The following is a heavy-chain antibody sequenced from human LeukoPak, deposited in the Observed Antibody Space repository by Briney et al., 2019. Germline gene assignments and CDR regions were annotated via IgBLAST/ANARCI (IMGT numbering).Heavy chain of an antibody. CDR1: GFTFSDYY. D-gene: IGHD6-19*01. V-gene: IGHV3-11*05. Sequence: GGSLRLSCAASGFTFSDYYMSWIRQAPGKGLEWVSYISSSSSYTNYADSVKGRFTISRDNAKNSLYLQMNSLRAEDTAVYYCARVRKYSSGWYDAFDIWGQGTMVTVSS. CDR2: ISSSSSYT. CDR3: ARVRKYSSGWYDAFDI. J-gene: IGHJ3*02.